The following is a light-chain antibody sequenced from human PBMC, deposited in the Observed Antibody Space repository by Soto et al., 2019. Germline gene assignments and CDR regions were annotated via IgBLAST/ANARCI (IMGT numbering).Light chain of an antibody. V-gene: IGKV1-5*03. CDR1: QSISSW. Sequence: DIQMTQSPSTLSASVGDRVTITCRASQSISSWLAWYQQKPGKAPKILIYKASTLESGVPSRFSGSVSGADFTRTISSLQPDDFATYYCQQYKTYPYTFGQGTKLEIK. J-gene: IGKJ2*01. CDR2: KAS. CDR3: QQYKTYPYT.